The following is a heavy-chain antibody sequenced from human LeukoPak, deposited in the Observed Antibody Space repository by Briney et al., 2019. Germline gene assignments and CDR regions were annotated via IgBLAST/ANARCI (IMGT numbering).Heavy chain of an antibody. CDR3: VRDSYYAFDI. CDR1: GFTFSSYG. V-gene: IGHV3-48*04. J-gene: IGHJ3*02. CDR2: ISSSGSTI. Sequence: GGSLRLSCAASGFTFSSYGMHWVRQAPGKGLEWVSYISSSGSTIYYADSVKGRFTISRDNAKSSLFLHMNSLRAEDTAIYYCVRDSYYAFDIWGQGTVVAVSS. D-gene: IGHD2-8*01.